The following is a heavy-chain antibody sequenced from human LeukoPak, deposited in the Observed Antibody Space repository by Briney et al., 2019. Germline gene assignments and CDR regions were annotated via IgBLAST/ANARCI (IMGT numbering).Heavy chain of an antibody. D-gene: IGHD1-1*01. Sequence: SETLSLTCTVSGGSISSDYWSWIRQPPGKGLEWIGYIYYSGSTNYNPSLKSRVTISVDTSKTQFSLKLSSVTAAETAVYYCAREVGIRDYYYGMDVWGQGTTVTVSS. CDR1: GGSISSDY. J-gene: IGHJ6*02. V-gene: IGHV4-59*01. CDR2: IYYSGST. CDR3: AREVGIRDYYYGMDV.